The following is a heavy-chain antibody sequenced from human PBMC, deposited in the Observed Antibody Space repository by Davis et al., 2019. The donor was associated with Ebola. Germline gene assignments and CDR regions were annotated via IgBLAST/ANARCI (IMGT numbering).Heavy chain of an antibody. D-gene: IGHD6-13*01. CDR2: MNPHNGDT. V-gene: IGHV1-2*06. CDR1: GFSFSTYA. CDR3: ARLCSSSCPNDY. Sequence: ASVKVSCKASGFSFSTYAINWVRQAPGQGLEWMGRMNPHNGDTNYAQNFQGRVTMTRDTSISTAYMELSRLRYDDTAVYYCARLCSSSCPNDYWGQGTLVTVSS. J-gene: IGHJ4*02.